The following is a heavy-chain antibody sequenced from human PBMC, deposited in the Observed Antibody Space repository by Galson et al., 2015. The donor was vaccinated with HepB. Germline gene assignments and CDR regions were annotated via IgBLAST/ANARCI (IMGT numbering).Heavy chain of an antibody. V-gene: IGHV3-15*01. CDR2: IKSKTDGGTT. CDR1: GFTFSNAW. Sequence: SLRLSCAASGFTFSNAWMSWVRQAPGKGLEWVGRIKSKTDGGTTDYAAPVKGRFTISRDDSKDTLYLQMNSLKTEDTAVYFCTTDPPYSGSYHYYWGQGTLVTVSS. J-gene: IGHJ4*02. D-gene: IGHD1-26*01. CDR3: TTDPPYSGSYHYY.